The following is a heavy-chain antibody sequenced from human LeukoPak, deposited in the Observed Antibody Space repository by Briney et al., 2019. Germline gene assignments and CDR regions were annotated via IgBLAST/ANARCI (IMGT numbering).Heavy chain of an antibody. J-gene: IGHJ6*02. D-gene: IGHD6-19*01. CDR1: GFIFSNYV. V-gene: IGHV3-30-3*01. CDR2: ISYDGSNK. CDR3: ARDQVKRVRVAGDYYYYGMDV. Sequence: GRSLRLSCAASGFIFSNYVMHWVRQAPGKGLEWVAVISYDGSNKYYADSVKGRFTISRDNSKNTLYLQMNSLRAEDTAVYYCARDQVKRVRVAGDYYYYGMDVWGQGTTVTVSS.